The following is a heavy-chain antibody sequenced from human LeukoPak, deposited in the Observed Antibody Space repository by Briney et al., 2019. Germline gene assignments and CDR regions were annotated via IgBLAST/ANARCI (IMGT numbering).Heavy chain of an antibody. V-gene: IGHV1-69*13. CDR2: IIPIFGTA. J-gene: IGHJ5*02. CDR3: ATRQTYYDILTGYHNWFDP. Sequence: ASVKVSCKASGGTFSSYAISWVRQAPGQGLEWMGGIIPIFGTANYAQKFQGRVTITADESTSTAYMELSSLRSEDTAVYYCATRQTYYDILTGYHNWFDPWGQGTLVTVSS. D-gene: IGHD3-9*01. CDR1: GGTFSSYA.